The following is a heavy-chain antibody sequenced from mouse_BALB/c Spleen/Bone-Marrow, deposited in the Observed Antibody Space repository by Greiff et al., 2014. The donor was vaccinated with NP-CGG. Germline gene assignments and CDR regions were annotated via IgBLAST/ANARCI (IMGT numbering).Heavy chain of an antibody. D-gene: IGHD2-10*02. CDR3: ARTILGYYFDY. J-gene: IGHJ2*01. V-gene: IGHV1-14*01. Sequence: VQLQQPGPEPVKPGASVKMSCKASGYTFTSYVMHWVKQKPGQGLEWIGYIHPYNDGTKYNERFKGKATLTSDKSSSTAYMELSSLTSEDSAVYYCARTILGYYFDYWGQGTTLTVPS. CDR1: GYTFTSYV. CDR2: IHPYNDGT.